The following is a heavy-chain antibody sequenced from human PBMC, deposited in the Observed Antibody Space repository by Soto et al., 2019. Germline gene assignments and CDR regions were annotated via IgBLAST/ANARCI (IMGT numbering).Heavy chain of an antibody. Sequence: ASVKVSCKASGYTFTSYAMDWVRQAPGQRLEWMGWINAGNGNTKYSQKFQGRVTITRDTSASTAYMELSSLRSEDTAVYYCVRGLGSRFSHGWGQGPLGTLSS. D-gene: IGHD7-27*01. CDR3: VRGLGSRFSHG. CDR2: INAGNGNT. J-gene: IGHJ4*02. CDR1: GYTFTSYA. V-gene: IGHV1-3*01.